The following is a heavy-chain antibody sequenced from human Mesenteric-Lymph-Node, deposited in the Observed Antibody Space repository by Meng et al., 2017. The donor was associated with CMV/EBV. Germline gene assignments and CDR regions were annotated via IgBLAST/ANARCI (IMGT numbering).Heavy chain of an antibody. CDR3: ARVLRYCTSTSCYNNWFDP. D-gene: IGHD2-2*02. J-gene: IGHJ5*02. CDR2: IYYSGNS. Sequence: SETLSLTCTVSGDSISSGSYYWGWFRQPPGKGLEWIGSIYYSGNSYYKPSLKSRVTISIDTSKNQFSVKLSSVTAADTAVYYCARVLRYCTSTSCYNNWFDPRGQGTLVTVSS. V-gene: IGHV4-39*07. CDR1: GDSISSGSYY.